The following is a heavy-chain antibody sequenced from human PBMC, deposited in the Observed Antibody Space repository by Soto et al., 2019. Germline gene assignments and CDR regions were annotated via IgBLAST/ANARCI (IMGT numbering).Heavy chain of an antibody. CDR2: ISGSGGST. J-gene: IGHJ6*04. CDR1: GFTFSSYA. CDR3: AKAGGSGSYGSYGMDV. D-gene: IGHD3-10*01. V-gene: IGHV3-23*01. Sequence: GGSLRLSCAASGFTFSSYAMSWARQAPGKGLEWVSAISGSGGSTYYADSVKGRFTISRDNSKNTLYLQMNSLRAEDTAVYYCAKAGGSGSYGSYGMDVWGKGTRVTVSS.